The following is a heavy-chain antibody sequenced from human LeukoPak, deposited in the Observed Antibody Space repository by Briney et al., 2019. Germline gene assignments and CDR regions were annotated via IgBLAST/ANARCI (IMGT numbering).Heavy chain of an antibody. CDR2: ISWNSGSI. CDR3: AKDTYYYDSSGYSSFDY. D-gene: IGHD3-22*01. V-gene: IGHV3-9*01. J-gene: IGHJ4*02. CDR1: GFTFDDYA. Sequence: GRSLRLSYAASGFTFDDYAMHWVRHAPGKGLEWVSGISWNSGSIGYADSVKGRFTISRDNAKNSLYLQMNSLRAEDTALYYCAKDTYYYDSSGYSSFDYWGQGTLVTVSS.